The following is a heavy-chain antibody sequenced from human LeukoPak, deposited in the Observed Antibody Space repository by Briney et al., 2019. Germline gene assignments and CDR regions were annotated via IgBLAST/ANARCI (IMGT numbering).Heavy chain of an antibody. CDR3: AKLLGYCSSTSCYYPDY. V-gene: IGHV3-15*07. Sequence: GGSLRLSCAASGFTFSNAWMNWVRQAPGKGLEWVGRIKSKTDGGTTDYAAPVKGRFTISRDDSKNTLYLQMNSLRAEDTAVYYCAKLLGYCSSTSCYYPDYWGQGTLVTVSS. D-gene: IGHD2-2*01. CDR2: IKSKTDGGTT. J-gene: IGHJ4*02. CDR1: GFTFSNAW.